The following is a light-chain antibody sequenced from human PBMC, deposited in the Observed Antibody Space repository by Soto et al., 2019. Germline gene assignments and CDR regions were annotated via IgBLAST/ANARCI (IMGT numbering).Light chain of an antibody. CDR1: QSVSTN. Sequence: EIVMTHSPASLSVPPGEIATLSCRASQSVSTNFAWYLQKPGQAPRLLIYGASTRATAVPARFTASGSGTEFTLSISSLQSDDFGVYYRQQYDTWPRTFGQGTKVDIK. CDR3: QQYDTWPRT. V-gene: IGKV3-15*01. J-gene: IGKJ1*01. CDR2: GAS.